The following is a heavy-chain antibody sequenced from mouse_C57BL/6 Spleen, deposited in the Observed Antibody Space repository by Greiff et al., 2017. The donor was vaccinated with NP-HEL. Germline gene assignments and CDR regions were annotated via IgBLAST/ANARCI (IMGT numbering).Heavy chain of an antibody. V-gene: IGHV1-82*01. Sequence: VQLQQSGPELVKPGASVKISCKASGYAFSSSWMNWVKQRPGKGLEWIGRIYPGDGATNYNGKFKGKATLTADKSSSTAYMQLSSLTSEDSAVYFCAYGNPYYYAMDYWGQGTSVTVSS. D-gene: IGHD2-1*01. J-gene: IGHJ4*01. CDR1: GYAFSSSW. CDR2: IYPGDGAT. CDR3: AYGNPYYYAMDY.